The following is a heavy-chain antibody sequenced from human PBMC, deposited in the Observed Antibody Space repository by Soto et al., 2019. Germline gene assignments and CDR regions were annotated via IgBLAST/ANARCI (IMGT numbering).Heavy chain of an antibody. J-gene: IGHJ4*02. V-gene: IGHV5-51*01. CDR1: GYSFTSYG. D-gene: IGHD2-2*01. CDR3: ARQIGCSSTSCQGPFDY. Sequence: GESLKISCKGSGYSFTSYGIGWVRQMPGKGLEWMGIIYPGDSDTRYSPSSQGQVTISADKSISTAYLQWSSLKASDTAMYYCARQIGCSSTSCQGPFDYWGQGTLVTVSS. CDR2: IYPGDSDT.